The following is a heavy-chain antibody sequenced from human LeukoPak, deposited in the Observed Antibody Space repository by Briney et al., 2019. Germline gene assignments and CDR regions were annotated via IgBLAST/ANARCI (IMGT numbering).Heavy chain of an antibody. CDR1: GGSFSGYY. CDR3: ARARGHYDYVWGSYRCYYFDY. D-gene: IGHD3-16*02. Sequence: SETLSLTCAVYGGSFSGYYWSWIRQPPGKGLEWIGEINHSGSTNYNPSLKSRVTISVDTSKNQFSLKLSSVTAADTAVYYCARARGHYDYVWGSYRCYYFDYWGRGTLVTVSS. CDR2: INHSGST. J-gene: IGHJ4*02. V-gene: IGHV4-34*01.